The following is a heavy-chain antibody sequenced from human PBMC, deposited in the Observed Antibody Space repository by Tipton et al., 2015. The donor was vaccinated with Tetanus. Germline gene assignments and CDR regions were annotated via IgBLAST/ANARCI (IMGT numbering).Heavy chain of an antibody. V-gene: IGHV4-59*01. D-gene: IGHD6-13*01. CDR2: IFDTGST. CDR1: GGSISSFY. J-gene: IGHJ4*02. CDR3: ARGWGSSWYYFDN. Sequence: TLSLTCTVSGGSISSFYWTWIRQPPGKGLEWIGYIFDTGSTNYNPSLKSQVTMSVNTSKNQFSLHLTPVTAADTAVYYCARGWGSSWYYFDNWGQGTLVTVSS.